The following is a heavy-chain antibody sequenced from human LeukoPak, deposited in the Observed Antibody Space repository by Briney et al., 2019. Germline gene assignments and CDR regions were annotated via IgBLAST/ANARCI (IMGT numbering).Heavy chain of an antibody. CDR2: IKKDGSET. CDR1: GFTFSSYG. V-gene: IGHV3-7*03. J-gene: IGHJ4*02. Sequence: PGGSLRLSCAASGFTFSSYGMHWVRQVPGKGLEWVANIKKDGSETYYVDSVKGRFTISRDNAKNSLYLQMNSLRAEDTAIYHCAKGRYSGTTYYFDYWGQGTLVTVSS. D-gene: IGHD5-12*01. CDR3: AKGRYSGTTYYFDY.